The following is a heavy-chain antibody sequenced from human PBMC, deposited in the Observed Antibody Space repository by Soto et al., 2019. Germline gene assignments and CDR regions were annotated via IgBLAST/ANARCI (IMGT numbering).Heavy chain of an antibody. CDR3: ARARWYDAYDV. V-gene: IGHV4-38-2*01. J-gene: IGHJ3*01. CDR2: IFHGGNT. CDR1: GFFISSGDF. Sequence: SGTLSLTCAVSGFFISSGDFWGWIRKPPGRGLEWIGSIFHGGNTYYNPSVKSRVTISVDMSKNQFSLKLNCVTAADTAVYYCARARWYDAYDVWGKGTVAT. D-gene: IGHD2-15*01.